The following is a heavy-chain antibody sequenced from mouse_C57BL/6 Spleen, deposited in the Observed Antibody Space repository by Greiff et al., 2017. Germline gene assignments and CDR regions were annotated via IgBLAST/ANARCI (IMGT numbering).Heavy chain of an antibody. CDR2: INPSSGYT. V-gene: IGHV1-4*01. J-gene: IGHJ2*01. CDR3: AYDYVRGY. Sequence: LVESGAELARPGASVKMSCKASGYTFTSYTMHWVKQRPGQGLEWIGYINPSSGYTKYNQKFKDKATLTADKSSSTAYMQLSSLTSEDSAVYYCAYDYVRGYWGQGTTLTVSS. CDR1: GYTFTSYT. D-gene: IGHD2-4*01.